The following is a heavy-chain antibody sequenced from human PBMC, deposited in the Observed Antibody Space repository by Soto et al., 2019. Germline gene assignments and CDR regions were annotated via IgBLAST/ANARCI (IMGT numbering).Heavy chain of an antibody. J-gene: IGHJ4*02. CDR1: GLTFSNCV. CDR2: ITGSGDSS. CDR3: AKDHVFYEPLEGGQYFDS. Sequence: GSLRLSCAASGLTFSNCVLSWVRQAPGKGLEWVSAITGSGDSSFYSDSVTGRFTISRDNSKNTLFLQMQSLRVEDSAVYYCAKDHVFYEPLEGGQYFDSWGQGTLVTVSS. D-gene: IGHD5-12*01. V-gene: IGHV3-23*01.